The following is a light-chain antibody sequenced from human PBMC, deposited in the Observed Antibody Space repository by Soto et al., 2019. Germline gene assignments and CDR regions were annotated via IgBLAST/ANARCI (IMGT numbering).Light chain of an antibody. CDR2: DVS. V-gene: IGLV2-14*01. J-gene: IGLJ1*01. Sequence: LTQPASVSGAPGQSITISCTGTSSDVGGYNYVSWYQQHPGKAPKLMIYDVSNRPSGVSNRFSGSKSGNTASLTISGLQAEDEADYYCSSYTSSSTYVFGTGTKVTV. CDR1: SSDVGGYNY. CDR3: SSYTSSSTYV.